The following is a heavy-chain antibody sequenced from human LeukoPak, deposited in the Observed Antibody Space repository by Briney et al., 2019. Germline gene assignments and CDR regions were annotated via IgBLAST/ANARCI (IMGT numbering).Heavy chain of an antibody. D-gene: IGHD3-10*01. CDR3: ARDGGGITSFDY. Sequence: SETLSLTCAVYGGSFSGYYWSWIRQPPGKGLEWIGEINHSGSTNYNPSLKSRVTISVDTSKNQFSLKLSSVTAADTAVYYCARDGGGITSFDYWGQGTLVTVSS. CDR1: GGSFSGYY. V-gene: IGHV4-34*01. CDR2: INHSGST. J-gene: IGHJ4*02.